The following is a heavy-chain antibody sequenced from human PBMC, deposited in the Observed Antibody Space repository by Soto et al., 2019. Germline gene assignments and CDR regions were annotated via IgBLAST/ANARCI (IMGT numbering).Heavy chain of an antibody. CDR2: IYYSGST. J-gene: IGHJ4*02. V-gene: IGHV4-39*01. CDR1: GGSISSSSYY. CDR3: ARRGYYYDSSGYYNLFDY. Sequence: SETLSLTCTVSGGSISSSSYYWGWIRQPPGKGLEWIGSIYYSGSTYYNPSLKSRVTISVDTSKNQFSLKLGSVTAADTAVYYCARRGYYYDSSGYYNLFDYWGQGTPVTVSS. D-gene: IGHD3-22*01.